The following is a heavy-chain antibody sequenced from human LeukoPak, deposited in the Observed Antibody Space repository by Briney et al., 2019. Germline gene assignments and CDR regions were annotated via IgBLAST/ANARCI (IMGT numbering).Heavy chain of an antibody. Sequence: PSETLSLTCTVSGGSFSSYYWNWIRKPAGKGLEWIGRIYTGGSTNYNPSLKSRLTMSIDTSKNQFSLKLRSVTAADTAVYYCARERNGDFDYLGQGTLVTVSS. J-gene: IGHJ4*02. CDR2: IYTGGST. V-gene: IGHV4-4*07. CDR3: ARERNGDFDY. D-gene: IGHD7-27*01. CDR1: GGSFSSYY.